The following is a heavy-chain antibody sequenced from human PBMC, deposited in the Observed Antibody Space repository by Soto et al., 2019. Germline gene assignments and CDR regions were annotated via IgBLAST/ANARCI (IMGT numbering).Heavy chain of an antibody. Sequence: SETLSLTCTVSGGSISSYYWSWIRQPPGKGLEWIGYIYYSGSTNYNPSLKSRVTISVDTSKNQFSLKLSSVTAADTAVYYCARSLHYDILTGYYPLGQGTLVTVSS. CDR1: GGSISSYY. D-gene: IGHD3-9*01. CDR3: ARSLHYDILTGYYP. J-gene: IGHJ5*02. V-gene: IGHV4-59*01. CDR2: IYYSGST.